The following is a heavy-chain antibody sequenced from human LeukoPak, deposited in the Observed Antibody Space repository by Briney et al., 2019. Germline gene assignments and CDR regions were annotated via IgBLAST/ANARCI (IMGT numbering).Heavy chain of an antibody. CDR3: ARDRGVAARPRNFQH. Sequence: ASVKVSCKASGYTFTSYDINWVRQAPGQGLEWMGWISAYNGNTNYAQKIQGRVTMTTDTSTSTAYMELRSLRSDDTAVYYCARDRGVAARPRNFQHWGQGTLVTVSS. V-gene: IGHV1-18*01. CDR2: ISAYNGNT. CDR1: GYTFTSYD. D-gene: IGHD6-6*01. J-gene: IGHJ1*01.